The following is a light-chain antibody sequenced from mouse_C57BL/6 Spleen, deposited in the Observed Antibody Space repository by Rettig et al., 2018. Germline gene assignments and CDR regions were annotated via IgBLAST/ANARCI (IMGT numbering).Light chain of an antibody. Sequence: QSPASLSVSVGETVTITCRASENIYSNLAWYQQKQGKSPQLLVYAATNLADGVPSRFSGSGSGTQYSLKINSLQSEDFGSYYCQHFWGTPYTFGGGTKLEIK. J-gene: IGKJ2*01. CDR2: AAT. CDR1: ENIYSN. V-gene: IGKV12-46*01. CDR3: QHFWGTPYT.